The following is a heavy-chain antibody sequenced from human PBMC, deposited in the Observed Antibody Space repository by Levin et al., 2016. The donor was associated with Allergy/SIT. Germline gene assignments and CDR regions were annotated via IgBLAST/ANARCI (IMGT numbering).Heavy chain of an antibody. V-gene: IGHV1-58*01. CDR1: GFTFTSSA. CDR3: AALPPNWKGNAFDI. CDR2: IVVGSGNT. J-gene: IGHJ3*02. Sequence: SVKVSCKASGFTFTSSAVQWVRQARGQRLEWIGWIVVGSGNTNYAQKFQERVTITRDMSTSTAYMELSSLRSEDTAVYYCAALPPNWKGNAFDIWGQGTMVTVSS. D-gene: IGHD1-1*01.